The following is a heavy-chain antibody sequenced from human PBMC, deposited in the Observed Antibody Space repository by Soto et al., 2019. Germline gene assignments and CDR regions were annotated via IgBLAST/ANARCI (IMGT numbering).Heavy chain of an antibody. CDR1: GDSVSRNGAA. D-gene: IGHD1-1*01. J-gene: IGHJ3*01. CDR2: TYYGTTQYN. CDR3: AGGRNNAFDV. V-gene: IGHV6-1*01. Sequence: QIQLQQSGPGLVKSSQTLSLTCVISGDSVSRNGAAWNWIRQSPSRGLEWLGRTYYGTTQYNEYATSVKGRMSVNPDAANNQVSLQLIFVTPDDTGVYYCAGGRNNAFDVWGQGTIVTVSS.